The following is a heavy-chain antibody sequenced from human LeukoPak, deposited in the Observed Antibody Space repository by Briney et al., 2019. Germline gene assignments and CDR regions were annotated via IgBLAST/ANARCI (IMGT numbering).Heavy chain of an antibody. Sequence: SETLSLTCAVYGGSFSGYYWSWIRQPPGKGLEWIGEINHSGSTNYNPSLKSRVTISVDTSKNQFSLKLSSVTAADTAVYYCARRIRYSSGWGYYYYYMDVWGKGTTVTVSS. D-gene: IGHD6-19*01. V-gene: IGHV4-34*01. CDR1: GGSFSGYY. CDR2: INHSGST. J-gene: IGHJ6*03. CDR3: ARRIRYSSGWGYYYYYMDV.